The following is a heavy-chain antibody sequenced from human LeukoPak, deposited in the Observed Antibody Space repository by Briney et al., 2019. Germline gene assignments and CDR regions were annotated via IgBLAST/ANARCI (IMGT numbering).Heavy chain of an antibody. D-gene: IGHD3-10*01. V-gene: IGHV4-59*01. J-gene: IGHJ4*02. CDR3: ARGRYYYGPGSYYVDY. Sequence: SETLSLTCSVSGGSISSFYWGWIRQPPGKGLEWIGYIYYSGTSNYNPSLKSRVTMSVDTSKSQFSLKLSSVTAADTAVYYCARGRYYYGPGSYYVDYWGQGTLATVSS. CDR1: GGSISSFY. CDR2: IYYSGTS.